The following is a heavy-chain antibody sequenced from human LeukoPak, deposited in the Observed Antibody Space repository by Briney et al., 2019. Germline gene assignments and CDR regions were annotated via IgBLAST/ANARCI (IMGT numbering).Heavy chain of an antibody. Sequence: PSETLSLTCTVSGGSISSGDYYWSWIRQPPGKGLEWIGYIYYSGSTYYNPSLKSRVTISVDTSKNQFSLKLSSVTAADTAVYYCARARKAKEVVIAMGNWFDPWGQGTLVTVSS. CDR3: ARARKAKEVVIAMGNWFDP. J-gene: IGHJ5*02. CDR1: GGSISSGDYY. CDR2: IYYSGST. D-gene: IGHD2-21*01. V-gene: IGHV4-30-4*08.